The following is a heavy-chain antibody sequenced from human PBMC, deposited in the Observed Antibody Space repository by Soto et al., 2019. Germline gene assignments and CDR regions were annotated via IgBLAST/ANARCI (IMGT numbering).Heavy chain of an antibody. CDR3: ARGTYYYGSGSSKFDY. D-gene: IGHD3-10*01. Sequence: SETLSLTCTVSGGSISSYYWSWIRQPPGKGLEWIGYIYYSGSTNYNPSLKSRVTISVDTSKNQFSLKLSSVTAADTAVYYCARGTYYYGSGSSKFDYWGQGTLVTVSS. J-gene: IGHJ4*02. CDR2: IYYSGST. V-gene: IGHV4-59*01. CDR1: GGSISSYY.